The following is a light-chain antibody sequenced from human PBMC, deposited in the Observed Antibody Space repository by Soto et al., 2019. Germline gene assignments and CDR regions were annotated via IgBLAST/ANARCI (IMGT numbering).Light chain of an antibody. CDR1: EDINDW. CDR3: QQYENYWT. Sequence: DIQMTQSPSTLSASVGDRVTITCRASEDINDWLAWYQQKPGKAPKLLIYDASNLESGVPSRFSGSGSGTEFTLTISSLQPEDFGIYYCQQYENYWTFGQGTKVDIK. J-gene: IGKJ1*01. V-gene: IGKV1-5*01. CDR2: DAS.